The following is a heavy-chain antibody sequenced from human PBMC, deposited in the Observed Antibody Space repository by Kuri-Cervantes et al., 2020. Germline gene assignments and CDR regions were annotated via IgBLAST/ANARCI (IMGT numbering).Heavy chain of an antibody. CDR3: ARMDYDFWSGYYPPEY. V-gene: IGHV3-21*01. D-gene: IGHD3-3*01. J-gene: IGHJ4*02. CDR1: GFTFSSYS. CDR2: ISSSSSYI. Sequence: GESLKISCAASGFTFSSYSMNWVRQAPGKGLEWVSSISSSSSYIYYADSAKGRFTISRDNAKNSLYLQMNSLRAEDAAVYYCARMDYDFWSGYYPPEYWGQGTLVTVSS.